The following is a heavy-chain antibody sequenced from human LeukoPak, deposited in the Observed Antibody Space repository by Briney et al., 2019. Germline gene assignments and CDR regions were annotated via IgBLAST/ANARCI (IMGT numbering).Heavy chain of an antibody. CDR2: INPSGGST. CDR3: ARFTRERIAAAGTRGIGYFQH. J-gene: IGHJ1*01. Sequence: SVKVSCKASGYTFTSYYMHWVRQAPGQGLEWMGIINPSGGSTNYAQKFQGRVTMTRDTSTSTVYMELSSLRSEDTAVYYCARFTRERIAAAGTRGIGYFQHWGQGTLVTVSS. V-gene: IGHV1-46*01. D-gene: IGHD6-13*01. CDR1: GYTFTSYY.